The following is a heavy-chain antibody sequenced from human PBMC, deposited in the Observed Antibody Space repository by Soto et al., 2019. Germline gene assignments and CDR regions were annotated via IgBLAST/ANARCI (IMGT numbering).Heavy chain of an antibody. CDR2: ISDSGGST. CDR3: ATVLNYYYNGMDV. J-gene: IGHJ6*02. CDR1: GFTFSSNA. V-gene: IGHV3-23*01. Sequence: EVQLLESGGGLVQPGGSLRLSCAASGFTFSSNAMSWVRQAPGKGLEWVSAISDSGGSTYYADSVKGRFTISRDNSKITLYLQMNSLRAEDTAVYYCATVLNYYYNGMDVWGQGTTVTVSS.